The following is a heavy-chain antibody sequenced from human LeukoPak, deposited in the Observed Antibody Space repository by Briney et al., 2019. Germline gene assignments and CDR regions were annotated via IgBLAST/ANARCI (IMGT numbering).Heavy chain of an antibody. CDR3: ARDASSWGGAFDI. J-gene: IGHJ3*02. CDR1: GGSIRSYF. D-gene: IGHD6-13*01. Sequence: SETLSLTCTVSGGSIRSYFWSWIRQPPGKGLEWIGYIYYSGSANYNPSLKSRVSISVDTSKNQFSLNLSSVTTADAAVYYCARDASSWGGAFDIWGQGTMVTVS. CDR2: IYYSGSA. V-gene: IGHV4-59*01.